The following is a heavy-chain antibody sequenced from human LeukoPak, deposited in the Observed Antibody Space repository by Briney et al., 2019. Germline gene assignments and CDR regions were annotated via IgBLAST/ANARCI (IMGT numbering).Heavy chain of an antibody. D-gene: IGHD1-26*01. CDR3: VRGGSPPTSTWSLDE. V-gene: IGHV3-11*04. CDR2: INSDNSV. J-gene: IGHJ4*02. CDR1: GFTFSDYY. Sequence: PGGSLRLSCAASGFTFSDYYMSWIRQAPGKGLEWVSYINSDNSVLYADSVKGRFTISSDKATNSVYLQMNSLRAEDTAVYYCVRGGSPPTSTWSLDEWGQGTLVSVSS.